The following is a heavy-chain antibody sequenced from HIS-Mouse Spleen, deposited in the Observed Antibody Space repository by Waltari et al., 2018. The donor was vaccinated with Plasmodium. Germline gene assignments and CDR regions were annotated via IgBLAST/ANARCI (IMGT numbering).Heavy chain of an antibody. CDR2: IYYSGST. D-gene: IGHD3-3*01. CDR1: GGSISSSSYY. V-gene: IGHV4-39*07. Sequence: QLQLQESGPGLVKPSETLSLTCTVSGGSISSSSYYWGWFRQPPGKGLEWIGSIYYSGSTYYNPSLKSRVTISVDTSKNQFSLKLSSVTAADTAVYYCARTSITIFGVVITPFDYWGQGTLVTVSS. J-gene: IGHJ4*02. CDR3: ARTSITIFGVVITPFDY.